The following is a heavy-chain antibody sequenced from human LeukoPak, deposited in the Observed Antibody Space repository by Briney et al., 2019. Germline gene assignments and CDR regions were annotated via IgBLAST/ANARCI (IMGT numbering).Heavy chain of an antibody. J-gene: IGHJ4*02. Sequence: SETLSLTCAAYGGSFSGYYWSWIRQPPGKGLEWIGEINHIGSTNYNPSLKSRVTISVDTSKNQFSLTLSSVTAADTAVYYCARSRNGYSSGWYVYWGQGTLVTVSS. CDR2: INHIGST. D-gene: IGHD6-19*01. CDR3: ARSRNGYSSGWYVY. V-gene: IGHV4-34*01. CDR1: GGSFSGYY.